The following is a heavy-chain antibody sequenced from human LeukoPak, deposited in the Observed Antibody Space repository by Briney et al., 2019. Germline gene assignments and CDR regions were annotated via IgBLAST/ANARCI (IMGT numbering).Heavy chain of an antibody. V-gene: IGHV1-46*01. D-gene: IGHD6-19*01. CDR2: INPSGGST. J-gene: IGHJ6*03. CDR3: ATFGQWLVQGYYYYYMDV. CDR1: GYTFTSYY. Sequence: ASVKVSCKASGYTFTSYYMHWVRQAPGQGLEWMGIINPSGGSTSYAQKFQGRVTMTEDTSTDTAYMELSSLRSEDTAVYYCATFGQWLVQGYYYYYMDVWGKGTTVTVSS.